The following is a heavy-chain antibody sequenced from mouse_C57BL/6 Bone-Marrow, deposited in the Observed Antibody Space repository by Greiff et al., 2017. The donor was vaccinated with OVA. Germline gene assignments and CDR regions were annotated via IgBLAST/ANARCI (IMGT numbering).Heavy chain of an antibody. CDR1: GFTFSSYA. Sequence: EVKLMESGGGLVKPGGSLKLSCAASGFTFSSYAMSWVRQTPEKRLEWVATISDGGSYTYYPDNVKGRFTISRDNAKNNLYLQMSHLKSEDTAMYYCARDPLCITTVVAPRFAYWGQGTLVTVSA. J-gene: IGHJ3*01. V-gene: IGHV5-4*01. D-gene: IGHD1-1*01. CDR2: ISDGGSYT. CDR3: ARDPLCITTVVAPRFAY.